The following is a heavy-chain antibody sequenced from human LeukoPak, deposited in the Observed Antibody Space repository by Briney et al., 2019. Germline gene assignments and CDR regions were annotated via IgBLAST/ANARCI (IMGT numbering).Heavy chain of an antibody. V-gene: IGHV3-23*01. CDR3: ARELVSLGTGYFDL. CDR2: ITGSSTWT. D-gene: IGHD7-27*01. J-gene: IGHJ2*01. CDR1: GFTFSTYG. Sequence: GRSLRLSCEASGFTFSTYGMTWVRQAPGKGLEWVSGITGSSTWTYYADSVKGRFTISRDNSNNTLHLHMNSLRAEDTAIYYCARELVSLGTGYFDLWGRGTLVTVSS.